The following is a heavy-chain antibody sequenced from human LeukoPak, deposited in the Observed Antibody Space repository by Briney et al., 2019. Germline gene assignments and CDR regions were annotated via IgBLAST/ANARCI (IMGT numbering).Heavy chain of an antibody. Sequence: ASVKVSCKASGYTFTGYYMHWVRQAPGQGLEWMGWINPNSGGTNYAQKFQGRVTMTRDTSISTAYMELSRLRSDDTAVYSCARERGGARGLDYWGQGTLVTVSS. V-gene: IGHV1-2*02. D-gene: IGHD1-26*01. CDR3: ARERGGARGLDY. CDR1: GYTFTGYY. J-gene: IGHJ4*02. CDR2: INPNSGGT.